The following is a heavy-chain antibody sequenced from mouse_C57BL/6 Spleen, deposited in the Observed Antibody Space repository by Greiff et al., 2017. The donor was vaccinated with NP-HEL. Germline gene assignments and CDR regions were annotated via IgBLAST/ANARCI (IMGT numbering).Heavy chain of an antibody. J-gene: IGHJ1*03. D-gene: IGHD1-1*01. Sequence: VQLQQSGAELVKPGASVKLSCKASGYTFTSYWMHWVKQRPGQGLEWIGMIHPNSGSTNYNEKFKSKATLTVDKSSSTAYMQLSSLTSEDSAVYYCARYHYYGSSYEYFDVWGTGTTVTVSS. CDR2: IHPNSGST. CDR1: GYTFTSYW. V-gene: IGHV1-64*01. CDR3: ARYHYYGSSYEYFDV.